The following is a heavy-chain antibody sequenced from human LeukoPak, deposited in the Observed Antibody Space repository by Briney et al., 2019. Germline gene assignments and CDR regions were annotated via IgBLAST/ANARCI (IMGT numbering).Heavy chain of an antibody. CDR1: GFTFRSYA. CDR2: IIGSDGST. J-gene: IGHJ4*02. CDR3: ARGHRCCSSNTCYLGDY. Sequence: GGSLRLSCAASGFTFRSYAMTWVRQSPGKGLEWVSAIIGSDGSTYYADSVKGRFTISRDNSKDTMYLQMNSLRVEDTAVYYCARGHRCCSSNTCYLGDYWGQGTLVTVSS. V-gene: IGHV3-23*01. D-gene: IGHD2-2*01.